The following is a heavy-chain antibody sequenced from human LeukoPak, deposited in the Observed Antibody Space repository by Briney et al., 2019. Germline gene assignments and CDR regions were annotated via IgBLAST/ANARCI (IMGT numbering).Heavy chain of an antibody. D-gene: IGHD5-18*01. J-gene: IGHJ4*02. Sequence: GGSLRLSCAASGFTFDDYARHWVRQAPGKGLEWVSLVSGDGGSTYYADSVKGRFTISRDNSKTSLYLQMNSLRTEDTALYYCAKDIGGLVDTALRDYLHYWGQGTLVTVSS. V-gene: IGHV3-43*02. CDR1: GFTFDDYA. CDR2: VSGDGGST. CDR3: AKDIGGLVDTALRDYLHY.